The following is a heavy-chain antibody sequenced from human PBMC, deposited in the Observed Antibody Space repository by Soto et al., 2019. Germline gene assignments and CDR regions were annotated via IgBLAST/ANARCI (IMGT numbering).Heavy chain of an antibody. CDR3: ARHRHPRGTVGATSPLDP. D-gene: IGHD1-26*01. V-gene: IGHV3-30*03. Sequence: GGSLRLSCAASGFRFSGSGLHCVCRAHRKRLAWLPAISDDGSNKYYGDSVKGRFTISRDNPKNTLHLQINSLRAEDTAVYFCARHRHPRGTVGATSPLDPWGQGP. CDR1: GFRFSGSG. J-gene: IGHJ5*02. CDR2: ISDDGSNK.